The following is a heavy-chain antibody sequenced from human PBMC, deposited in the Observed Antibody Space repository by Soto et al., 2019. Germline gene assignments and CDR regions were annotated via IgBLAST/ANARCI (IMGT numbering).Heavy chain of an antibody. J-gene: IGHJ4*02. V-gene: IGHV4-34*01. CDR2: INHSGST. D-gene: IGHD2-15*01. CDR3: ARVGGYCSGGSCSSLGDFDY. CDR1: GGSFSGYY. Sequence: QVQLQQWGAGLLKPSETLSLTCAVYGGSFSGYYWSWIRQPPGKGLEWIGEINHSGSTNYNPSLKSRVTISVDTSKNQFSLKLSSVTAADMAVYYCARVGGYCSGGSCSSLGDFDYWGQGTLVTVSS.